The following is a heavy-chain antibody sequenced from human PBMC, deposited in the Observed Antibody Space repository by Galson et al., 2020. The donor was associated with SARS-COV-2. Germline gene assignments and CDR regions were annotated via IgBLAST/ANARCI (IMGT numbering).Heavy chain of an antibody. CDR3: ARNPLDVIALGDWFDP. J-gene: IGHJ5*02. V-gene: IGHV1-8*01. CDR1: GYTFTSYE. Sequence: ASVKVSCKASGYTFTSYEINWVRQATGQGLEWMGRMNPNSGDTGYAQKFQGRVTMTRNTSISTAYMELRSLRSDDTAVYYCARNPLDVIALGDWFDPWGQGTLVTVSS. CDR2: MNPNSGDT. D-gene: IGHD3-22*01.